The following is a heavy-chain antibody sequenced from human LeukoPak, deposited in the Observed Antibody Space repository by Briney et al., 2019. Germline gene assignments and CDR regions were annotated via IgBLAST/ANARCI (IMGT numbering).Heavy chain of an antibody. CDR1: GGSISSYY. D-gene: IGHD1-26*01. Sequence: PSETLSLTCTVSGGSISSYYWSWIRQPPGKGLEWIGYIYYSGSTNYNPSLKSRVTISVDTSKNQFSLKPSSVTAADTAVYYCARGLGLVGATRSLDYWGQGTLVTVSS. V-gene: IGHV4-59*01. J-gene: IGHJ4*02. CDR3: ARGLGLVGATRSLDY. CDR2: IYYSGST.